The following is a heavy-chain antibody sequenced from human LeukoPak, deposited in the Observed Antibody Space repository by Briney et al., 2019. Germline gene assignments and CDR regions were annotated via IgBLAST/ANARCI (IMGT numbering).Heavy chain of an antibody. J-gene: IGHJ4*02. Sequence: GGSLRLSCAASGFTVNNNYMNWVRQAPGKGLEWVSLIYSGDSTYYADSVKGRFIISRDNSKNTLYLQMNSLRAEDMAVYYCAREVATGFSCFDYWGQGTLVTVSS. V-gene: IGHV3-53*01. CDR1: GFTVNNNY. D-gene: IGHD2-21*02. CDR2: IYSGDST. CDR3: AREVATGFSCFDY.